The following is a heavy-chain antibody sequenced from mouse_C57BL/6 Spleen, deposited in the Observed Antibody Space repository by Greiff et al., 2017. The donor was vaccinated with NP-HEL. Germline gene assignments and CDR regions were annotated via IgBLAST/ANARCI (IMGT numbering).Heavy chain of an antibody. Sequence: EVQLQQSGPELVKPGASVKISCKASGYSFTDYNMNWVKQSNGKSLEWIGVIKPNYGTTSYNQKLKGKATLTVDQSSSTAYMQLTSLTSEDSAVYYFSRATTDFAKGYYFYYWGQGTTLPVSS. CDR1: GYSFTDYN. J-gene: IGHJ2*01. D-gene: IGHD1-1*01. CDR2: IKPNYGTT. CDR3: SRATTDFAKGYYFYY. V-gene: IGHV1-39*01.